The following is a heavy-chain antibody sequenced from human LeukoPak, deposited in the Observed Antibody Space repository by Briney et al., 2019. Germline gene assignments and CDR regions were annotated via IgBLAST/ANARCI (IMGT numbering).Heavy chain of an antibody. Sequence: SGGSLRLSCAASGFTFSSYAMSWARQAPGKGLEWVSAISGSGGSTYYADSVKGRFTISRDNSKNTLYLQMNSLRAEDTAVYYCAKCGTIFGVVIYLDYWGQGTLVTVSS. CDR3: AKCGTIFGVVIYLDY. D-gene: IGHD3-3*01. CDR1: GFTFSSYA. V-gene: IGHV3-23*01. CDR2: ISGSGGST. J-gene: IGHJ4*02.